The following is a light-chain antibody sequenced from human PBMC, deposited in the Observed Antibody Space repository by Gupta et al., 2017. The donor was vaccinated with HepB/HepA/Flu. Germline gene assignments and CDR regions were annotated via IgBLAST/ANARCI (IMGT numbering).Light chain of an antibody. V-gene: IGLV2-14*03. CDR2: DVS. CDR1: SSDIGAYNY. J-gene: IGLJ2*01. Sequence: QSALTQPASVSGSPGPSITISCTGTSSDIGAYNYVSWYQLHPGQAPKLMIYDVSDRPAGVSNRFSGSKSGNTASLTISGLHTEDEADYFCSSYTSSTIIVFGGGTKLTVL. CDR3: SSYTSSTIIV.